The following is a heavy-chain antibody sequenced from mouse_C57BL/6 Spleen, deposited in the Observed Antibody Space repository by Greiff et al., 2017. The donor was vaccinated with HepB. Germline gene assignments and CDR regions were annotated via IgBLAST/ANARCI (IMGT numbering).Heavy chain of an antibody. CDR3: VRHKGYYGSSPYWYFDV. CDR2: IRSKSNNYAT. J-gene: IGHJ1*03. V-gene: IGHV10-1*01. D-gene: IGHD1-1*01. CDR1: GFSFNTYA. Sequence: EVQVVESGGGLVQPKGSLKLSCAASGFSFNTYAMNWVRQAPGKGLEWVARIRSKSNNYATYYADSVKDRFTISRDDSESMLYLQMNNLKTEDTAMYDCVRHKGYYGSSPYWYFDVWGTGTTVTVAS.